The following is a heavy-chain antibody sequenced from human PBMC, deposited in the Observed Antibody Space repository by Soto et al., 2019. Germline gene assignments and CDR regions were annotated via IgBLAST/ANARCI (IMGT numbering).Heavy chain of an antibody. CDR2: IYYSGST. Sequence: QVQLQESGPGLVKPSQTLSLTCTVSGGSISSGGYYWSWIRQHPGKGLEWIGYIYYSGSTYYNPSLQIRVTVSVDQSKNQFCLRLSCVTAADTAVYYCARGNYDVWSGNYYYYGMDVWGQGTTVTVFS. J-gene: IGHJ6*02. CDR1: GGSISSGGYY. V-gene: IGHV4-31*03. D-gene: IGHD3-3*01. CDR3: ARGNYDVWSGNYYYYGMDV.